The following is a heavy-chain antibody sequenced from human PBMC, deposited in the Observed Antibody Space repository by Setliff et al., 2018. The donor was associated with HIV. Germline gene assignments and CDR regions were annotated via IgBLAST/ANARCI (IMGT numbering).Heavy chain of an antibody. D-gene: IGHD3-10*01. CDR2: IYHSGNT. Sequence: PSETLSLTCAVSGYSISSGYFWGWIRQPPGEGLEWIGSIYHSGNTYYNPSLKSRVTISVDTSTTHFSLKVTSVTAADTAVYYCARSSTMVRGVDAFDIWGQGTMVTVSS. V-gene: IGHV4-38-2*01. CDR3: ARSSTMVRGVDAFDI. CDR1: GYSISSGYF. J-gene: IGHJ3*02.